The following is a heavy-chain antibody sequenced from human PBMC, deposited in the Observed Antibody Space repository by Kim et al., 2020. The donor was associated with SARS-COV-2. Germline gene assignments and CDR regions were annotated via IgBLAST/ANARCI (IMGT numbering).Heavy chain of an antibody. J-gene: IGHJ4*02. CDR1: GGSFSGYY. CDR2: INHSGST. D-gene: IGHD2-15*01. CDR3: ARGQGRIGY. Sequence: SETLSLTCAVYGGSFSGYYWSWIRQPPGKGLEWIGEINHSGSTNYNPSLKSRVTISVDTSKNQFSLKLSSVTAADTAVYYCARGQGRIGYWGQGTLVTVS. V-gene: IGHV4-34*01.